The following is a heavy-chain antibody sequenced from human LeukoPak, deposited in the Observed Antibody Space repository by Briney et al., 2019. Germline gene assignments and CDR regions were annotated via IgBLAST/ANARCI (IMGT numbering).Heavy chain of an antibody. D-gene: IGHD6-19*01. V-gene: IGHV1-2*04. J-gene: IGHJ6*02. CDR3: AREDSGYSSGWSASYGMDV. Sequence: GASVKVSCKASGGTFSSYAISWVRQAPGQGLEWMGWINPNSGGTNYAQKFQGWVTMTRDTSISTAYVELSRLRSDDTAVYYCAREDSGYSSGWSASYGMDVWGQGTTVTVSS. CDR1: GGTFSSYA. CDR2: INPNSGGT.